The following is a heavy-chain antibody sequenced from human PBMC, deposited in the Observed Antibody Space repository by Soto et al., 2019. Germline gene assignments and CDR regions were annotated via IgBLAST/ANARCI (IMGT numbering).Heavy chain of an antibody. V-gene: IGHV3-30*18. CDR3: AKGPKYSGYDLYY. CDR1: GFTFSSYG. Sequence: GGSLRLSCAASGFTFSSYGMHWVRQAPGKGLEWVAVISYDGSNKYYADSVKGRFTISRDNSKSTLYLQMDSLRAEDTAVYYCAKGPKYSGYDLYYWGQGTLVTVSS. J-gene: IGHJ4*02. D-gene: IGHD5-12*01. CDR2: ISYDGSNK.